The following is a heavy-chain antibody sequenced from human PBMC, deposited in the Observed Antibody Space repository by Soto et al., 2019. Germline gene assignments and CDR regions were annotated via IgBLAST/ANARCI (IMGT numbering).Heavy chain of an antibody. J-gene: IGHJ4*02. CDR2: IYYSGSA. CDR1: GGSISTYY. CDR3: ARDRGGYSAGFDS. V-gene: IGHV4-59*01. D-gene: IGHD5-12*01. Sequence: SETLSLTCTVSGGSISTYYWSWLRQPPGKGLEWIGYIYYSGSAYYNPSLKSRVTISIDTSKTQFSLKLSSVTAADTAVYYCARDRGGYSAGFDSWGQGTLVTVSS.